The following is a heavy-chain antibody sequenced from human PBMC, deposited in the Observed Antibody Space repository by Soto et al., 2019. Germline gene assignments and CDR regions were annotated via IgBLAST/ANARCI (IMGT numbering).Heavy chain of an antibody. J-gene: IGHJ4*02. CDR1: GFTFDDYA. D-gene: IGHD3-22*01. CDR2: ISWNSGSI. Sequence: EVQLVESGGGLVQPGRSLRLSCAASGFTFDDYAMHWVRQAPGKGLEWVSGISWNSGSIGYADSVKGRFTISRDNAKNSLYLQMNSLRAEDTALYYCAKGYDSSGYYYGDWGQGTLVTVSS. CDR3: AKGYDSSGYYYGD. V-gene: IGHV3-9*01.